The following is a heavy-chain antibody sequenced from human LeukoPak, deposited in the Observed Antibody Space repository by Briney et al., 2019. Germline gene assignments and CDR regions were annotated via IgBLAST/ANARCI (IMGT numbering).Heavy chain of an antibody. CDR3: AKDRTWFGDYVDLYFDY. D-gene: IGHD3-10*01. CDR1: GFTFSSYG. Sequence: PGGSLRLSCAASGFTFSSYGMSWVRQAPGKGLEWVSAISGSGGSTYYADSVKGRFTISRDNSKNTLYLQMNSLRAEDTAVCYCAKDRTWFGDYVDLYFDYWGQGTLVTVSS. CDR2: ISGSGGST. V-gene: IGHV3-23*01. J-gene: IGHJ4*02.